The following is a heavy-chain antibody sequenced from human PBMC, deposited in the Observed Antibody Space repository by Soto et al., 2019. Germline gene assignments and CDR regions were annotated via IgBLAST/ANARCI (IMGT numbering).Heavy chain of an antibody. V-gene: IGHV3-33*01. CDR2: IWFDGSKK. Sequence: QVQLVESGGGVVQPGRSLRLSCAASGFTFSTSGFHWVRQAPGKGLEWVAVIWFDGSKKYYVDSVKGRFTISRDNSKNTLYLQMNSLTAEDTDVYYCARDLGSTNYYFDYWGQGTLVIVSS. CDR3: ARDLGSTNYYFDY. CDR1: GFTFSTSG. J-gene: IGHJ4*02. D-gene: IGHD5-12*01.